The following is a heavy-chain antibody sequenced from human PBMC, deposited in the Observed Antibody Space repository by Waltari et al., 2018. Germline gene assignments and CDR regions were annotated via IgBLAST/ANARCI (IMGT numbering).Heavy chain of an antibody. J-gene: IGHJ4*02. D-gene: IGHD3-3*01. CDR2: SNPNSGGT. V-gene: IGHV1-2*06. CDR1: GYPFTDYY. CDR3: ARGGPAIFGVLITKRFDY. Sequence: QVQLVQSGAEVKKPGASVKVSCMASGYPFTDYYMPWVRQAPGQGLEWMGRSNPNSGGTNYTQKFQGRVTMTRDTSISTAYMELSRLRSDDTAVYYCARGGPAIFGVLITKRFDYWGQGTLVIVSS.